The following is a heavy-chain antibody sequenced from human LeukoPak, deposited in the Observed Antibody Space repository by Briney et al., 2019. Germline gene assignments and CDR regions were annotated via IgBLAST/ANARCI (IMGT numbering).Heavy chain of an antibody. Sequence: GGSLRLSCAASGFTFSSYSMNWVRQAPEKGLEWVSSISSSSSYIYYADSVKGRFTISRDNAKNSLYLQMNSLRAEDTAVYYCARSIAAAGNFDYWGQGTLVTVSS. D-gene: IGHD6-13*01. J-gene: IGHJ4*02. CDR1: GFTFSSYS. CDR3: ARSIAAAGNFDY. V-gene: IGHV3-21*01. CDR2: ISSSSSYI.